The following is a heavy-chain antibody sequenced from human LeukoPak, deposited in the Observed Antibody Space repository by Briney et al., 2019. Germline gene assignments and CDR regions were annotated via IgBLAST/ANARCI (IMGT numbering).Heavy chain of an antibody. CDR3: AREIWGLNYFDY. Sequence: SETLSLTCTVSGGSISSYYWSWIRQPPGKGLEWIGYIYYSGSTNYNPSLKSRVTISVDTSKNQFSLELSSVTAADTAVYYCAREIWGLNYFDYWGQGTLVTVSS. D-gene: IGHD7-27*01. J-gene: IGHJ4*02. V-gene: IGHV4-59*01. CDR1: GGSISSYY. CDR2: IYYSGST.